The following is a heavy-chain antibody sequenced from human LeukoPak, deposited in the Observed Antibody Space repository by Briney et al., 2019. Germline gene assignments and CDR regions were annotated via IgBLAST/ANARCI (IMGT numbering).Heavy chain of an antibody. J-gene: IGHJ4*02. V-gene: IGHV3-9*01. D-gene: IGHD5-12*01. CDR2: ISWNSGSI. Sequence: PGRSLRLSCAASGFTFDDYAMHWVRHAPGKGLEWVSGISWNSGSIGYADSVKGRFTISRDNAKNSLYLQMNSLRAEDTALYYCAKGTMYSGYDPFDYWGQGTLVTVSS. CDR1: GFTFDDYA. CDR3: AKGTMYSGYDPFDY.